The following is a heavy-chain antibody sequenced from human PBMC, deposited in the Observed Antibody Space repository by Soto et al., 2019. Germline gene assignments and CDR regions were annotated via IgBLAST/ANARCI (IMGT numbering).Heavy chain of an antibody. Sequence: GESLKISCKGSGYSFTSYWISWVRQMPGKGLECMGRIDPSDSYTNYSPSFQGHVTISADKSISTAYLQWSSLKASDTAMYYCTRHGTDYYGMDVWGQGTTVTVSS. D-gene: IGHD1-26*01. V-gene: IGHV5-10-1*01. CDR3: TRHGTDYYGMDV. J-gene: IGHJ6*02. CDR1: GYSFTSYW. CDR2: IDPSDSYT.